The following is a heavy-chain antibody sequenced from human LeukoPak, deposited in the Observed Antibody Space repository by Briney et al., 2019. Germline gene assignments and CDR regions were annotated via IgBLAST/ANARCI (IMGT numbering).Heavy chain of an antibody. CDR1: GGSISSYY. J-gene: IGHJ3*02. CDR3: ARPFRSGYSDAFDI. V-gene: IGHV4-59*08. CDR2: IYHTGST. D-gene: IGHD3-22*01. Sequence: PSETLSLTCTVSGGSISSYYWSWIRQPPGKGLEWIAYIYHTGSTNYNPSLRSRATISLDTSKSQFSLKLSSVTAADTAVYYCARPFRSGYSDAFDIWGQGTMVTVSS.